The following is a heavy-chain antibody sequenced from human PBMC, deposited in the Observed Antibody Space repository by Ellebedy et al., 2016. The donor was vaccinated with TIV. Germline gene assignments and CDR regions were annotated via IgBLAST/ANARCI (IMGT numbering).Heavy chain of an antibody. CDR2: ISGYNGNT. D-gene: IGHD3-10*01. CDR3: ARESKKFGALRYFDL. Sequence: ASVKVSXXASGYTFSNYVICWVRQAPGQGLEWMGWISGYNGNTDYSQRIQDRVAMTTDTSTGTAYMELRSLTSDDTAVYYCARESKKFGALRYFDLWGRGTVVTVSS. CDR1: GYTFSNYV. V-gene: IGHV1-18*01. J-gene: IGHJ2*01.